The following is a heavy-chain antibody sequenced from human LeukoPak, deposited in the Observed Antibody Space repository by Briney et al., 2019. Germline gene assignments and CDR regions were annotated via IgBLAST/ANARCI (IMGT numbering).Heavy chain of an antibody. CDR2: ISYDGSNK. CDR3: AKADGGDNYYFDY. D-gene: IGHD2-21*02. CDR1: GFTFSSYG. J-gene: IGHJ4*02. Sequence: GGSLRLSCAASGFTFSSYGMHWVRQAPGKGLEWVAVISYDGSNKYYADSVKGRFTIPRDNSKDTLYLQMNSLRAEDTAVYYCAKADGGDNYYFDYWGREPWSPSPQ. V-gene: IGHV3-30*18.